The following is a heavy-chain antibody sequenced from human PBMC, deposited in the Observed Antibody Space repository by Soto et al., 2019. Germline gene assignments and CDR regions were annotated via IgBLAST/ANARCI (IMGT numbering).Heavy chain of an antibody. CDR2: ISSSGSTI. CDR1: GFNISDYY. CDR3: AKDAGYSSAGHDVFDI. J-gene: IGHJ3*02. D-gene: IGHD6-19*01. Sequence: GGPMRVSCAASGFNISDYYRSWISQDTGKGLEWVSYISSSGSTIYYADSVKGRFTISRDNAKNSLYLQIDSLRAEDTAVFYCAKDAGYSSAGHDVFDIWGQGTMVTVSS. V-gene: IGHV3-11*01.